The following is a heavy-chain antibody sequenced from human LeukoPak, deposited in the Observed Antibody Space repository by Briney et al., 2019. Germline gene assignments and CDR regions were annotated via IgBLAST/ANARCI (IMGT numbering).Heavy chain of an antibody. CDR3: AKRGVVIRVILVGFHKEAYYFDS. Sequence: PGGSLRLSCAVSGITLSNYGMSWVRLAPGKGLEWVAGISGSGGGTNNADSVKGRFTISRDNPKNTLYLQMNRLRAEDTAVYFCAKRGVVIRVILVGFHKEAYYFDSWGQGALVTVSS. D-gene: IGHD3-22*01. J-gene: IGHJ4*02. CDR2: ISGSGGGT. V-gene: IGHV3-23*01. CDR1: GITLSNYG.